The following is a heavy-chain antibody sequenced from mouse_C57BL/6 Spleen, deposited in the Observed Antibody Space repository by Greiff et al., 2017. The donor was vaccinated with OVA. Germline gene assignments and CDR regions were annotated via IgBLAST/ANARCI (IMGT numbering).Heavy chain of an antibody. D-gene: IGHD1-1*01. V-gene: IGHV2-9-1*01. CDR3: AREGDGSSYYAMDY. J-gene: IGHJ4*01. CDR1: GFSLTSYA. CDR2: LWTGGGT. Sequence: VQLQQSGPGLVAPSQSLSITCTVSGFSLTSYAISWVRQPPGKGLEWLGVLWTGGGTNYNSALKSRLSISKDNSKSQVFLKMNSLQTDDTARYYCAREGDGSSYYAMDYWGQGTSVTVSS.